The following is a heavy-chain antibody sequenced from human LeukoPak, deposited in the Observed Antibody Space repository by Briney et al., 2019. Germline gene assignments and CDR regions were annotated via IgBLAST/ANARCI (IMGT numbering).Heavy chain of an antibody. CDR1: GFTFSGYE. Sequence: PGGSLRLSCAASGFTFSGYEMNWVRQAPGKGLEWVSYISSSGSTIYYADSVKGRFTISRDNAKNSLYLQMNSLRAEDTAVYYCARAYYYYDSSGYFDYWGQGTLVTVSS. V-gene: IGHV3-48*03. D-gene: IGHD3-22*01. CDR2: ISSSGSTI. J-gene: IGHJ4*02. CDR3: ARAYYYYDSSGYFDY.